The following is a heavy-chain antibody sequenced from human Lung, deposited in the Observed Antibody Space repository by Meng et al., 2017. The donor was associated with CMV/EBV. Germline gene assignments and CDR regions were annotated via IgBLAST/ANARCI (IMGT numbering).Heavy chain of an antibody. CDR1: GGSISSSNW. CDR2: IYHSGST. V-gene: IGHV4-4*02. Sequence: QGQLAESGPGLVKRSGTLSLTCAVSGGSISSSNWWSWVRQPPGKGLEWIGEIYHSGSTNYNPSLKSRVTISVDKSKNQFSLKLSSVTAADTAVYYCASFPPPGKQWLVTDYWGQGTLVTVSS. CDR3: ASFPPPGKQWLVTDY. J-gene: IGHJ4*02. D-gene: IGHD6-19*01.